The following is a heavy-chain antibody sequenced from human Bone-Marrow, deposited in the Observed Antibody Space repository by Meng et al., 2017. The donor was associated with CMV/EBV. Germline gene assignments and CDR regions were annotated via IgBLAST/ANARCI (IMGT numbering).Heavy chain of an antibody. D-gene: IGHD3-3*01. CDR3: ARDFEMYLESGYLHYYYGMDV. CDR1: GFTFSSYG. J-gene: IGHJ6*02. V-gene: IGHV3-30*02. Sequence: GGSLRLSCAASGFTFSSYGMHWVRQAPGKGLEWVAFIRYDGSNKYYADSVKGRFTISRDNSKNTLYLQMNSLRAEDTAVYYCARDFEMYLESGYLHYYYGMDVWGQGTTVTVSS. CDR2: IRYDGSNK.